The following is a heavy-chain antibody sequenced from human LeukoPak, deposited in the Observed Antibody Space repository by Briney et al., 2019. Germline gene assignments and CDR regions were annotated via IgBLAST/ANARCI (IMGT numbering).Heavy chain of an antibody. CDR2: IFSGGST. J-gene: IGHJ4*02. D-gene: IGHD3-16*01. CDR1: GFTVSSNY. Sequence: PGGSLRLSCAASGFTVSSNYMSWVRQAPGKGLEWVSVIFSGGSTYYADSVKGRFTISRDNSKNTLYLQMNSLRAEDTAVYYCARESPHTFYFDYWGQGTLVTVSS. V-gene: IGHV3-66*01. CDR3: ARESPHTFYFDY.